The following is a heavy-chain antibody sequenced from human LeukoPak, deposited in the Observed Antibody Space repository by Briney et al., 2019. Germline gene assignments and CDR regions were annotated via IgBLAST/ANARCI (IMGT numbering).Heavy chain of an antibody. V-gene: IGHV3-7*02. Sequence: GGSLRLSCAASGFTFSSYWMSWVRQAPGRGLEWVANIQQFGSEKNYVDSVKGRFTISRDNSKNTAYLQVNSLRDEDTAVYYCAKRAGQYGMDVWGQGTTVTVSS. CDR1: GFTFSSYW. D-gene: IGHD6-13*01. CDR3: AKRAGQYGMDV. CDR2: IQQFGSEK. J-gene: IGHJ6*02.